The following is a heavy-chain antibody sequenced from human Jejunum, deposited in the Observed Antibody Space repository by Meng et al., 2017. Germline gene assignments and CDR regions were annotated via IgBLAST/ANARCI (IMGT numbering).Heavy chain of an antibody. Sequence: ASVKVSCKASGFSFISDAIYWVRQAPGQSLEWMGWITAGNGNTKYSQKFQGRVTITRDTSASTAYMELSSLRFEDTAVYYCARDMPYSSGSFDFWGQGTLVTVSS. CDR3: ARDMPYSSGSFDF. CDR1: GFSFISDA. J-gene: IGHJ4*02. V-gene: IGHV1-3*01. D-gene: IGHD3-10*01. CDR2: ITAGNGNT.